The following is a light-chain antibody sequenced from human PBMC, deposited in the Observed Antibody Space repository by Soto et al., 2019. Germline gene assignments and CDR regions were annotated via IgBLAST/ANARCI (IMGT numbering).Light chain of an antibody. CDR1: QDISSA. J-gene: IGKJ1*01. CDR2: DAS. CDR3: QQYNSYPWT. Sequence: IQMTHSPSSLSSSVGYGVTITFQASQDISSALAWYQQKPGKAPKLLIYDASSLESGVPSRFSGSRSGTEFTLTISSLQPDDFATYFCQQYNSYPWTFGQGTKVDIK. V-gene: IGKV1-13*02.